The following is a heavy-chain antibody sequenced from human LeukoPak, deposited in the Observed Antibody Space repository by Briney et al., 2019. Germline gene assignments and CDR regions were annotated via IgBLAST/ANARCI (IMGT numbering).Heavy chain of an antibody. D-gene: IGHD3-10*01. V-gene: IGHV4-30-4*01. CDR3: ARDRASTYYYGSGSPREAFDI. CDR2: IYYSGST. CDR1: GGSISSGDYY. J-gene: IGHJ3*02. Sequence: PSQTLSLTCTVSGGSISSGDYYWSWIRQPPGKGLEWIGYIYYSGSTYYNPSLKSRVTISVDTSKNQFSLKLSSVTAADTAVYYCARDRASTYYYGSGSPREAFDIWGQGTMVTVSS.